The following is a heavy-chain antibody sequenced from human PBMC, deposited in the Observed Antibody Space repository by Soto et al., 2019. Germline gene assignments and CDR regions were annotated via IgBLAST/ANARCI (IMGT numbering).Heavy chain of an antibody. D-gene: IGHD2-15*01. CDR1: GFTFSSYA. V-gene: IGHV3-23*01. CDR2: ISGSGGST. Sequence: EVQLLESGGGLVQPGGSLRLSCAASGFTFSSYAMSWVRQAPGKGLEWVSAISGSGGSTYYADSVKGRFTISRDNSKNTLYLQMNSLRAEDTAVYYCAKDFSRAVVDDYWYFDLWGRGTLVTVSS. CDR3: AKDFSRAVVDDYWYFDL. J-gene: IGHJ2*01.